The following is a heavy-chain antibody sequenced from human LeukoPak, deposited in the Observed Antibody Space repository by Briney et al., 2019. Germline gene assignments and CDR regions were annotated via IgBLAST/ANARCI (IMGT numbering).Heavy chain of an antibody. CDR1: GGSISSYY. CDR3: ARVLTTLPYYYYYMDV. V-gene: IGHV4-4*07. CDR2: IYTSGST. J-gene: IGHJ6*03. D-gene: IGHD1/OR15-1a*01. Sequence: SETLSLTCTVSGGSISSYYWSWIRQPAGKGLQWIGRIYTSGSTNYNPSLKSRVTMSVDTSKNQFSLKLSSVTAADTAVYYCARVLTTLPYYYYYMDVWGKGTTVTVSS.